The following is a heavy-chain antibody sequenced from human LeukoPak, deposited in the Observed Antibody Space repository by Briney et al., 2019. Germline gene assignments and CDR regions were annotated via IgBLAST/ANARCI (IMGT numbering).Heavy chain of an antibody. J-gene: IGHJ6*02. V-gene: IGHV3-21*01. D-gene: IGHD5-18*01. CDR1: GFTFSSHS. Sequence: PGGSLRLSCAASGFTFSSHSMNWVRQAPGKGLEWVSSISSSSSYIYYADSVKGRFTISRDNAKNSLYLQMNSLRAEDTAVYYCARSQDSYYYYYGMDVWGQGTTVTVSS. CDR3: ARSQDSYYYYYGMDV. CDR2: ISSSSSYI.